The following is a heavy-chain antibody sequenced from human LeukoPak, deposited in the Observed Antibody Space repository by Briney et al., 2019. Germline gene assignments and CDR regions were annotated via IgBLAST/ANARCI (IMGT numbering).Heavy chain of an antibody. Sequence: GGSLRLSCAASGFSVSNNYMSWVRQAPGKGLEWVSVIYSGGSTFYADSVKGRFTISRDNSKHTLYLQMNSLRAEDTAVYYCASDSYSPEYFQHWGQGTLVTVSS. CDR3: ASDSYSPEYFQH. D-gene: IGHD2-15*01. J-gene: IGHJ1*01. CDR2: IYSGGST. V-gene: IGHV3-66*01. CDR1: GFSVSNNY.